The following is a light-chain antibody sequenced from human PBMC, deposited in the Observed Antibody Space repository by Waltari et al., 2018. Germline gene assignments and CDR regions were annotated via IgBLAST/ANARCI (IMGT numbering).Light chain of an antibody. CDR3: QQYYTTPS. CDR2: WAS. CDR1: RSVFYGPNNKKY. J-gene: IGKJ5*01. V-gene: IGKV4-1*01. Sequence: DIVMTQSPDSLAVSLGERATINCTSSRSVFYGPNNKKYLAWYQQKPGQPPKLLIHWASNLESGVPDRFRGSGSGTDCTLTISSLEADDVAVYDCQQYYTTPSFGQGTRLEIK.